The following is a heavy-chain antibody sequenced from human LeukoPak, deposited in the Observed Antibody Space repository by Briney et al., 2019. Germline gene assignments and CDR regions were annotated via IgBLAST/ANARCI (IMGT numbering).Heavy chain of an antibody. CDR2: IIPMLGTA. V-gene: IGHV1-69*01. J-gene: IGHJ4*02. CDR1: GDTFSNYA. Sequence: GSSVKVSCKASGDTFSNYAITWVRQAPGQGLEWMGGIIPMLGTANYARKFQGRVTITADESTSTAYMELSSLRSEDTAVYYCTRDLYDLLTASYRDFWGQGTLVTVSS. CDR3: TRDLYDLLTASYRDF. D-gene: IGHD3/OR15-3a*01.